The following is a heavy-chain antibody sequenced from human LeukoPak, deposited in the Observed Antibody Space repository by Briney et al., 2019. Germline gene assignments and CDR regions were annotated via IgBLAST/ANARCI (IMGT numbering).Heavy chain of an antibody. Sequence: GGSLRLSCAVSGFTFSSYWMSWVRQAPGKGLEWVANIKQDGSEKYYVDSVKGRFTISRDNAKKSLYLQMNSLRAEDTAVYYCARDKCDWVTPRRCAFDIWGQGTMVTVSS. CDR1: GFTFSSYW. CDR3: ARDKCDWVTPRRCAFDI. J-gene: IGHJ3*02. CDR2: IKQDGSEK. V-gene: IGHV3-7*01. D-gene: IGHD2-21*01.